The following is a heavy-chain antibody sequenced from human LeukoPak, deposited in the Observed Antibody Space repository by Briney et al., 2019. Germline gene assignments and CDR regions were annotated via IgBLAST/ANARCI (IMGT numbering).Heavy chain of an antibody. J-gene: IGHJ4*02. V-gene: IGHV3-74*01. CDR1: GFTFSSYW. Sequence: GGSLRLSCAASGFTFSSYWMHWVRQAPGKGLVWVSRINSDGSSTSYADSVKGRFTISRDNAKYTLYLQMNSLRAEDTAVYYCARVKDIYGGIDYWGRGTLVTVSS. CDR3: ARVKDIYGGIDY. CDR2: INSDGSST. D-gene: IGHD4-23*01.